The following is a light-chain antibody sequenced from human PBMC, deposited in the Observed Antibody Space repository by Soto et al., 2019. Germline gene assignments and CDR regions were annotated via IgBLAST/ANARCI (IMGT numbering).Light chain of an antibody. CDR1: QGISSY. CDR2: AAS. J-gene: IGKJ4*01. CDR3: QQLNSYPPLT. Sequence: IKLTQSPSSLSASVGDRVTITFRASQGISSYLAWYQQKPWKAPKLLIYAASTLQIGVPSRFSGSGSGTDFTITISSLQPEDFATYYWQQLNSYPPLTFGGGTKVEIK. V-gene: IGKV1-9*01.